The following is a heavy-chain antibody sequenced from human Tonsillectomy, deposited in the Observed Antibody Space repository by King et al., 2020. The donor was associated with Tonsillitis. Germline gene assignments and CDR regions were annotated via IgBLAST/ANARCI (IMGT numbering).Heavy chain of an antibody. CDR1: GFTFSSYA. Sequence: VQLVESGGGLVQPGGSLRLSCAASGFTFSSYAMSWVRQAPGKGLEWVSAISGIGTRTYYADSVKGRFTISRDNSKNTLYLQINSLRAEDTAVYYCANGGGLPLGASWYYACDIWGQGTMVTVSS. CDR3: ANGGGLPLGASWYYACDI. D-gene: IGHD3-10*01. V-gene: IGHV3-23*04. J-gene: IGHJ3*02. CDR2: ISGIGTRT.